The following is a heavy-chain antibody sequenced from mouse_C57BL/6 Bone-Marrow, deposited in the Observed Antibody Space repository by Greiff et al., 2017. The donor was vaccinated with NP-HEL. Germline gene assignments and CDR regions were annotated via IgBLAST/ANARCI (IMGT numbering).Heavy chain of an antibody. CDR1: GYAFSSSW. Sequence: VKLMESGPELVKPGASVKISCKASGYAFSSSWMNWVKQRPGKGLEWIGRIYSGDGVTNYNGKVKGKDTLNADTSSSTAYMQLSSLTSEDSAVYFCARSTAYWGQGTTLTVSS. V-gene: IGHV1-82*01. CDR2: IYSGDGVT. J-gene: IGHJ2*01. D-gene: IGHD1-2*01. CDR3: ARSTAY.